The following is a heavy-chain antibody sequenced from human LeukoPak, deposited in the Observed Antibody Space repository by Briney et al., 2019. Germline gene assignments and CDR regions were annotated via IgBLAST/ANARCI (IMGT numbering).Heavy chain of an antibody. CDR3: AKPYAYSSSWYPYYFDY. CDR2: IRYDGSNK. CDR1: GFTFSSYG. J-gene: IGHJ4*02. V-gene: IGHV3-30*02. D-gene: IGHD6-13*01. Sequence: PGGSLRLSCAASGFTFSSYGMHWVRQAPGKGLEWVAFIRYDGSNKYYADSVKGRFTISRDNSKNTLYLQMNSLRAEDTAVYYRAKPYAYSSSWYPYYFDYWGQGTLVTVSS.